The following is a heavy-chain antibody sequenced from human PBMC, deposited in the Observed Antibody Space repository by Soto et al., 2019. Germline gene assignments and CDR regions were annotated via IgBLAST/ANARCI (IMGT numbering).Heavy chain of an antibody. Sequence: PGESLKISCKGSGYTFTSYWIGWVRQMPGKGLEWMGIIYAGDSETRYSPSFQGQVTISADKSISTVYLQWSSLKASDTAMYYCARRQVWFGELLHAFAIWGQGTMVTVAS. J-gene: IGHJ3*02. CDR1: GYTFTSYW. D-gene: IGHD3-10*01. V-gene: IGHV5-51*01. CDR3: ARRQVWFGELLHAFAI. CDR2: IYAGDSET.